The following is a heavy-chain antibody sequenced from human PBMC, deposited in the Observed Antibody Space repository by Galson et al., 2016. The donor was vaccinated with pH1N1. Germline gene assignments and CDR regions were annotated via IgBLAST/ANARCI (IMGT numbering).Heavy chain of an antibody. CDR2: INQDGSKM. D-gene: IGHD6-13*01. CDR3: ARAIAAAEGY. J-gene: IGHJ4*02. V-gene: IGHV3-7*03. CDR1: GFTISIYW. Sequence: SLRLSCAASGFTISIYWMTWVRQAPGKGLEWVANINQDGSKMYYVDSVKGRFTISRDNAKNSLYLQMDSLRAEGTAVYYCARAIAAAEGYWGQGTLVTVSS.